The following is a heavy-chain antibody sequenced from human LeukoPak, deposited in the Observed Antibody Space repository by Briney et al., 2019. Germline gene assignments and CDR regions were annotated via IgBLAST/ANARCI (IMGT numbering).Heavy chain of an antibody. CDR3: ARVGRYCSGGSCYGENWFDP. CDR1: GGSINYYY. V-gene: IGHV4-59*01. D-gene: IGHD2-15*01. CDR2: IHSIGNT. Sequence: SETLSLTCTVSGGSINYYYWNWIRQPPGKGLEWIGYIHSIGNTRYNPCLRSRVTMSVETSKNQFSLRLTSVTPADTGVYYCARVGRYCSGGSCYGENWFDPGGQGTLVTVSS. J-gene: IGHJ5*02.